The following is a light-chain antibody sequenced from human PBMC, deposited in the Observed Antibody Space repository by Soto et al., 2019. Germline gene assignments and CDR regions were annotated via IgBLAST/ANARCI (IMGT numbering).Light chain of an antibody. CDR3: GSDEWT. CDR2: GAS. Sequence: EIVLTQSPATLSLSPGERATLSCRASQSIRSPFLAWYQQKPGQAPRLFIHGASSRATGIPDRFSGSGSGTDFTLTISRLEPEDFAVYYCGSDEWTFGQGTKWE. J-gene: IGKJ1*01. CDR1: QSIRSPF. V-gene: IGKV3-20*01.